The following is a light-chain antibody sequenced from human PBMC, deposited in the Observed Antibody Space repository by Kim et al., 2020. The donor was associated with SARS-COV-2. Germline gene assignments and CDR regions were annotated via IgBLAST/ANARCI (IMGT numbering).Light chain of an antibody. Sequence: SYELTQPPSVSVSPGQTARITCSGDALPKQYAYWYQQKPGQAPVLVIYKDSERPSGIPERFSCSSSGTTVTLTISGVQAEDEADYYCQSADSSGTRWVFG. CDR1: ALPKQY. CDR2: KDS. V-gene: IGLV3-25*03. J-gene: IGLJ2*01. CDR3: QSADSSGTRWV.